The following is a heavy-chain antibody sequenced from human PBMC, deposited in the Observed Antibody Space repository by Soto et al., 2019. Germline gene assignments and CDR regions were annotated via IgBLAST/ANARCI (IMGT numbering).Heavy chain of an antibody. Sequence: QVQLVQSGAEVKNPGSSVKVSCKGSGDTFTRSVISWVRQVPGQRLEWMGRIIPVLGVENHAQNFQGRVTVTADKSTSTAYLELNSVKSEDTAIDYGASSTTGVYVFHDWGQGTLVTVSS. D-gene: IGHD1-1*01. CDR2: IIPVLGVE. CDR3: ASSTTGVYVFHD. CDR1: GDTFTRSV. V-gene: IGHV1-69*02. J-gene: IGHJ4*02.